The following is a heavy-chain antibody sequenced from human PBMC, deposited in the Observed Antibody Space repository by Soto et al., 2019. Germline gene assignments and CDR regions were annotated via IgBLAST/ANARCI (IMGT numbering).Heavy chain of an antibody. Sequence: GGSLRLSCAASGFTVSSNYMSWVRQAPGKGLEWVSVIYSGGSTYYADSVKGRFTISRDNSKNTLYLQMNSLRAEDTAVYYCARDRYCSGGSCLIFDYWGQGTLVTVSS. CDR1: GFTVSSNY. CDR3: ARDRYCSGGSCLIFDY. D-gene: IGHD2-15*01. J-gene: IGHJ4*02. CDR2: IYSGGST. V-gene: IGHV3-66*01.